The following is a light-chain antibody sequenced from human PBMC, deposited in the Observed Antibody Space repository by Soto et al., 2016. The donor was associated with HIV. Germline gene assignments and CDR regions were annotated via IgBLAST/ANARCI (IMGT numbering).Light chain of an antibody. V-gene: IGKV1-17*01. CDR2: GAS. Sequence: DIQMTQSPSSLSASVGDIVTITCRASQDIRNDLGWYQQKPGQAPKRLIYGASSLESGVPSRFSGSRSGTEFTLTISSLQPDDFATYFCQQFGNSPYTFGQGTKLEIK. J-gene: IGKJ2*01. CDR3: QQFGNSPYT. CDR1: QDIRND.